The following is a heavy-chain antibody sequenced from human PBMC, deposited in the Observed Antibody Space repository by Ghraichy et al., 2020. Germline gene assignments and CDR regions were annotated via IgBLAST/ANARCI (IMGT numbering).Heavy chain of an antibody. V-gene: IGHV4-31*03. CDR1: GGSISSGGYY. J-gene: IGHJ4*02. Sequence: TLSLTCTVSGGSISSGGYYWSWIRQHPGNGLEWIGYIYYSGSTYYNPSLKSRVTISVDTSKNQFSLKLSSVTAADTAVYYCARERDTMVRGVSPYFDYWRQGTLVTVSS. CDR3: ARERDTMVRGVSPYFDY. CDR2: IYYSGST. D-gene: IGHD3-10*01.